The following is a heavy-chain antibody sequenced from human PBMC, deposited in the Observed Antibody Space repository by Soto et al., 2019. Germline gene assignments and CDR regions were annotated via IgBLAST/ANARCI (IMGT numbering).Heavy chain of an antibody. CDR1: GFTFSSYG. D-gene: IGHD6-19*01. V-gene: IGHV3-33*01. J-gene: IGHJ3*02. Sequence: GGSLRLSCAASGFTFSSYGMHWVRQAPGKGLEWVAVIWYDGSNKYYADSVKGRFTISRDNSKNTLYLQMNSLRAEDTAVYFCARDYIAVPSGTDIWGQGTMDIGS. CDR2: IWYDGSNK. CDR3: ARDYIAVPSGTDI.